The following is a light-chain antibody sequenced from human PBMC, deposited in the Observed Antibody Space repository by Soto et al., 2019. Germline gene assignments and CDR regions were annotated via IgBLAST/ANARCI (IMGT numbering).Light chain of an antibody. V-gene: IGKV3-15*01. CDR1: QSVSSN. CDR3: QQYGSSPIT. J-gene: IGKJ5*01. CDR2: GAS. Sequence: EIVMTHSPATLSVSPGERATLSFRSSQSVSSNLAWYQQKPGQAPRLLIYGASTRATGIPARFSGSGSGTEFTLTISRLEPEDFAVYYCQQYGSSPITFGQGTRLEIK.